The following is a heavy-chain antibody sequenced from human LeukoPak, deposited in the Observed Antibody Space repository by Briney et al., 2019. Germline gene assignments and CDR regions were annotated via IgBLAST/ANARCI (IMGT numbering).Heavy chain of an antibody. CDR3: ARSEERDGPTGLDY. Sequence: SVKVSCKASGGTFSSYAISWVRQAPGQGLEWMGGIIPIFGTANYAQKFQGRVTITADESTSTAYMELSSLRSEDTAVYYCARSEERDGPTGLDYWGQGTPVTVSS. V-gene: IGHV1-69*13. J-gene: IGHJ4*02. D-gene: IGHD1-1*01. CDR1: GGTFSSYA. CDR2: IIPIFGTA.